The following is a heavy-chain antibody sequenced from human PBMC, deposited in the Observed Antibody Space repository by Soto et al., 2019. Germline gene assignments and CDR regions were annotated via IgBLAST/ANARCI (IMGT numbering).Heavy chain of an antibody. V-gene: IGHV4-59*08. J-gene: IGHJ3*02. CDR3: ARQRGFWSGYSVGAAFDI. CDR2: IYYSGST. Sequence: PSETLSLTCTVSCGSISRYYWSCIRQPPGKGLEWIGYIYYSGSTNYNPSLKSRVTIPVDTSKNQFSLKLSSVTAADTAVYYCARQRGFWSGYSVGAAFDIWGQGTMVTVSS. D-gene: IGHD3-3*01. CDR1: CGSISRYY.